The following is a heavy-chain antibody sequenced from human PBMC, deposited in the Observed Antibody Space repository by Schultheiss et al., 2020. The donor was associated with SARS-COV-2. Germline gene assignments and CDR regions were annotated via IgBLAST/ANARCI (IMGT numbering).Heavy chain of an antibody. CDR2: IWYDGSNK. J-gene: IGHJ4*02. D-gene: IGHD3-22*01. CDR1: GFTFSNYG. V-gene: IGHV3-33*01. CDR3: ARFLYYYDSSGYPSPYFDD. Sequence: GGSLRLSCAASGFTFSNYGMHWVRQAPGKGLEWVAVIWYDGSNKYYGDSVKDRFIISRDNSKNTLYLQMNSLRAEDTAVYYCARFLYYYDSSGYPSPYFDDWGQGTLVTVSS.